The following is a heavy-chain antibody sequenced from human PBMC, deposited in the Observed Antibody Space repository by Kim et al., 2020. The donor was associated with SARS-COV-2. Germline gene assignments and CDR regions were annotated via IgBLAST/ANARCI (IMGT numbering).Heavy chain of an antibody. CDR2: IYHSGST. CDR3: ARVRLAAAGPTGAFDI. Sequence: SETLSLTCAVSGGSISSSNWWSWVRQPRGKGLEWIGEIYHSGSTNYNPSLKSRVTISVDKSKNQFSLKLSSVTAADTAVYYSARVRLAAAGPTGAFDIWGQGTMVTVSS. D-gene: IGHD6-13*01. V-gene: IGHV4-4*02. J-gene: IGHJ3*02. CDR1: GGSISSSNW.